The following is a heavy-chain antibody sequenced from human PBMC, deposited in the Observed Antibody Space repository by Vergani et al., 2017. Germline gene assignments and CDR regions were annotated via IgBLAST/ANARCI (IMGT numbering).Heavy chain of an antibody. J-gene: IGHJ5*02. V-gene: IGHV4-59*01. Sequence: QVQLQESGPGLVKPSETLSLTCTVSGVSISSYYWSWIRQPPGKGLEWIGYIYYSGSTNYNPSLKSRVTISVDTSKNQFSLKLSSVTAADTAVYYCASSYSSSWYNWFDPWGQGTLVTVSS. D-gene: IGHD6-13*01. CDR2: IYYSGST. CDR1: GVSISSYY. CDR3: ASSYSSSWYNWFDP.